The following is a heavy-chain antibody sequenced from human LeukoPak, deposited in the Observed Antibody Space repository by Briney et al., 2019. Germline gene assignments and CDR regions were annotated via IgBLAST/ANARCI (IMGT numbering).Heavy chain of an antibody. V-gene: IGHV4-34*01. Sequence: SETLSLTFAVYGGSFSGYYWSWIRPPPGKGLEWIGEINHSGSTKYNPSPKSRVTISVDTSKTQISLKLSSVTAAETAVYYCARARLPAATHAGYYYMDVWGKGTTVTVSS. J-gene: IGHJ6*03. CDR2: INHSGST. CDR3: ARARLPAATHAGYYYMDV. D-gene: IGHD2-2*01. CDR1: GGSFSGYY.